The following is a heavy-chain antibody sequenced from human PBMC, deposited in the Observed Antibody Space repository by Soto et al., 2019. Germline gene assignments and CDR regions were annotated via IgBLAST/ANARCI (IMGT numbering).Heavy chain of an antibody. Sequence: QVQLVQSGAEVKKPGSSVKVSCKASGGTFSSYTISWVRQAPGQGLEWMGRIIPILGIANYAQKFQGRVTITADKSTSTAYMELSSLRSEDTAVYYCARAMYGDYGSGSYPFDYWGQGTLVTVSS. CDR2: IIPILGIA. CDR1: GGTFSSYT. J-gene: IGHJ4*02. CDR3: ARAMYGDYGSGSYPFDY. D-gene: IGHD3-10*01. V-gene: IGHV1-69*02.